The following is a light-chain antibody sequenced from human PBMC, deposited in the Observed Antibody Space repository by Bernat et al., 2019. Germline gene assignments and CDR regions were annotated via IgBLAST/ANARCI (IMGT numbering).Light chain of an antibody. Sequence: QSVLTQPPSASGSPGQSVTISCTGTSSDVGGYEYVSWYQQHPGKAPKLMIHEVSKRPSGVPDRFSGSKSGNTASLTVSGLQAEDEADYYCSSYAGNNIYVFGTGTKVTVL. J-gene: IGLJ1*01. CDR3: SSYAGNNIYV. CDR1: SSDVGGYEY. CDR2: EVS. V-gene: IGLV2-8*01.